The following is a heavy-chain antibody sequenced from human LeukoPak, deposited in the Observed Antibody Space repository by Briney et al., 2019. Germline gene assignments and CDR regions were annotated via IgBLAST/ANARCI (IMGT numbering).Heavy chain of an antibody. CDR1: GFTLSSYG. J-gene: IGHJ6*02. D-gene: IGHD3-22*01. V-gene: IGHV3-33*01. CDR2: IWYDGSNK. CDR3: ARDSSGYDYYYYYGMDV. Sequence: PGGSLRLSCAASGFTLSSYGMHWVRQAPGKGLEWVAVIWYDGSNKYYADSVKGRFTISRDNSKNTLYLQMNSLRAEDTAVYYCARDSSGYDYYYYYGMDVWGQGTTVTVSS.